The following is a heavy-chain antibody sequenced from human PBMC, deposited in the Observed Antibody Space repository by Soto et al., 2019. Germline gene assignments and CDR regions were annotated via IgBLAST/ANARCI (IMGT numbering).Heavy chain of an antibody. V-gene: IGHV4-39*01. Sequence: QLQLQESGPGLVRPSETLSLTCTVSGASLSTDTFYWGWIRQPPGKGLEWIAVIYYSGAAYYNPSVKSRVTISLDTSKNQVSLKLNSGTATDTALYFGARRDGGGQYYSFDPWGQGTLVTVSS. J-gene: IGHJ5*02. CDR2: IYYSGAA. D-gene: IGHD2-15*01. CDR3: ARRDGGGQYYSFDP. CDR1: GASLSTDTFY.